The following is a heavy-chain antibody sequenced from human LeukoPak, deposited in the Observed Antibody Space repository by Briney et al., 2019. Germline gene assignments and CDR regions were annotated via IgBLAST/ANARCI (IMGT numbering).Heavy chain of an antibody. V-gene: IGHV3-48*01. D-gene: IGHD6-6*01. J-gene: IGHJ4*02. CDR1: GFTFSSYS. Sequence: TGGSLRLSCAASGFTFSSYSMTWVRQAPGKGLEWVSYISSSSSTIYYADSVKGRFTISRDNSKNTLYLQMNSLRVEDTALYFCAKGVSTRPLYYFDYWGQGTLVTVSS. CDR3: AKGVSTRPLYYFDY. CDR2: ISSSSSTI.